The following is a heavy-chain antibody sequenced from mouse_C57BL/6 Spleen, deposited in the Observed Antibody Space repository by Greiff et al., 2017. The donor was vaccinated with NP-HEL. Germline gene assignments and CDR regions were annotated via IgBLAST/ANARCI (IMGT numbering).Heavy chain of an antibody. V-gene: IGHV1-80*01. CDR1: GYAFSSYW. J-gene: IGHJ4*01. Sequence: VQLQQSGAELVKPGASVKISCKASGYAFSSYWMNWVKQRPGKGLEWIGQIYPGDGDTNYNGKFKGKATLTADKHSSTAYMQVRSLTSEDSAVYFSARSDGNYFYYAMDYWGQGTSVTVSS. CDR3: ARSDGNYFYYAMDY. CDR2: IYPGDGDT. D-gene: IGHD2-1*01.